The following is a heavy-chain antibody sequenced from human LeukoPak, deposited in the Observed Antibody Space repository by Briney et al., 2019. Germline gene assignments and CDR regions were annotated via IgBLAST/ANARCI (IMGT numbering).Heavy chain of an antibody. V-gene: IGHV4-59*08. CDR2: IYYSGST. CDR3: ASIVVVAATGGWFDP. Sequence: PSETLSLTCTVSGGSISSYYWSWIRQPPGKGLEWIGYIYYSGSTNYNPSPKSRVTISVDTSKNQFSLKLSSVTAADTAVYYCASIVVVAATGGWFDPWGQGTLVTVSS. CDR1: GGSISSYY. J-gene: IGHJ5*02. D-gene: IGHD2-15*01.